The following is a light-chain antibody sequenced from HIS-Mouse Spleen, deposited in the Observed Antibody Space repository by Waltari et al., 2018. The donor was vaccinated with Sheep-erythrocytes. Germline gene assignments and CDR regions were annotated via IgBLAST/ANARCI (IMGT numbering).Light chain of an antibody. CDR2: DVS. Sequence: QSALTQPRSVSGSPGQSVTISCTGTRSYVGGYNYVAWYQQHPGKAPKLMSYDVSKRPSGVPDRFSGSKSGNTASLTISGLQAEDEADYYCCSYAGSYNHVFATGTKVTVL. J-gene: IGLJ1*01. CDR3: CSYAGSYNHV. CDR1: RSYVGGYNY. V-gene: IGLV2-11*01.